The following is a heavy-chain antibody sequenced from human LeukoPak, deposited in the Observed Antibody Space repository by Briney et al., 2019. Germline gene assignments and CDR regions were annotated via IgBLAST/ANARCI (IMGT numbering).Heavy chain of an antibody. CDR2: ISWNRGSI. Sequence: PGGSLRLSCAASGFTFDDYAMHWVRQAPGKGLEWVSGISWNRGSIGYADSVKGRFTISRDNAKNSLYLQMNSLRAEDMALYYCAKSPGLSGSLDDAFDIWGQGTMVTVSS. J-gene: IGHJ3*02. CDR1: GFTFDDYA. V-gene: IGHV3-9*03. D-gene: IGHD1-26*01. CDR3: AKSPGLSGSLDDAFDI.